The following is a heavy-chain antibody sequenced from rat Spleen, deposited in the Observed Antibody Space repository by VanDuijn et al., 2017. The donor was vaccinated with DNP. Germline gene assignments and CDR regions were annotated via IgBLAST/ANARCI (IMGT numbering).Heavy chain of an antibody. J-gene: IGHJ2*01. Sequence: EVQLVESGGGLVQPGRSMKLSCAASGFTFSNYGMHWVRQDPTKGLEWVAAISPSGGSTYYRDSVKGRFTISIDNTKNALYLQMDSLRSEDTATYYCSTLNYYASLSGYFDYWGQGVMVTVSS. CDR3: STLNYYASLSGYFDY. D-gene: IGHD1-12*01. CDR1: GFTFSNYG. V-gene: IGHV5-19*01. CDR2: ISPSGGST.